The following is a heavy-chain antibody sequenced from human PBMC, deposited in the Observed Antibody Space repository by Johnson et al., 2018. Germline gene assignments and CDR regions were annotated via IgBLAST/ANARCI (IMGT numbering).Heavy chain of an antibody. CDR2: ISGRGNII. CDR1: GFTFSSYG. Sequence: VQLVESGGGLVQPGGSLRLSCAASGFTFSSYGMNWVRPAPGKGLECLSYISGRGNIIFYADSVKGRFTVSRDDAKNSRYLQMNSLRDEDTAVFYCARHGVRDGYDAFDIWGQGTVVTVSS. CDR3: ARHGVRDGYDAFDI. V-gene: IGHV3-48*02. D-gene: IGHD5-24*01. J-gene: IGHJ3*02.